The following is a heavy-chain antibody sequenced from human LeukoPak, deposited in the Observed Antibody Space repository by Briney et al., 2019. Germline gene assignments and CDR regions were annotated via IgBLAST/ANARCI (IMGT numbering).Heavy chain of an antibody. CDR1: GGSISSYY. CDR3: ASQDYTENYFDY. J-gene: IGHJ4*02. D-gene: IGHD3-3*01. Sequence: SETLSLTCTVSGGSISSYYWSWIRQPPGEGLEWIGYISYSGSPNYNPSLKSRVPISVETSKNQISLKLTSVTAADTAVYYCASQDYTENYFDYWGQGTLVTVSS. CDR2: ISYSGSP. V-gene: IGHV4-59*01.